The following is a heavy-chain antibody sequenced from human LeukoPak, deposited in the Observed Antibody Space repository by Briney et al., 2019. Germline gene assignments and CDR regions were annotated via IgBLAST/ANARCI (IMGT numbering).Heavy chain of an antibody. D-gene: IGHD3-22*01. CDR1: GGSISSYY. Sequence: SETLSLTCTVSGGSISSYYWSWIRQPPGKGLEWIGYIYYSGRTYYNPSLKSRVTISVDTSKNQFSLKLSSVTAADTAVYYCAPLRITMIVVLKERWSYWGQGTLVTVSS. CDR3: APLRITMIVVLKERWSY. V-gene: IGHV4-59*08. J-gene: IGHJ4*02. CDR2: IYYSGRT.